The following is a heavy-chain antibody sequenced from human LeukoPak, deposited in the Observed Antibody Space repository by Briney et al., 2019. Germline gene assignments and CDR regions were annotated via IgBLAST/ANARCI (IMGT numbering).Heavy chain of an antibody. V-gene: IGHV3-53*01. CDR3: ARETIDEAAGIDY. D-gene: IGHD6-13*01. J-gene: IGHJ4*02. CDR2: IYSGGST. CDR1: GITFTSYA. Sequence: GGSLRLSCAASGITFTSYAMTWVRQAPGKGLEWVSVIYSGGSTYYADSVKGRFTISRDNSKNTLYLQMNSLRAEDTAVYYCARETIDEAAGIDYWGQGTLVTVSS.